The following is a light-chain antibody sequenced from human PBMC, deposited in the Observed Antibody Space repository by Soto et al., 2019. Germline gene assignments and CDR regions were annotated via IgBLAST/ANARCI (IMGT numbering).Light chain of an antibody. J-gene: IGKJ1*01. Sequence: DIVMTQSPLSLPVTPGEPASISCSSSQSLLQSNGYNYLDWYLQKPGQSPQLLIYFGSYRASGVPDRFSGSGSGTDCTLKIRRVEAEDVGVYYFMQAQKPPPTFGQGKKVEIK. CDR2: FGS. CDR3: MQAQKPPPT. CDR1: QSLLQSNGYNY. V-gene: IGKV2-28*01.